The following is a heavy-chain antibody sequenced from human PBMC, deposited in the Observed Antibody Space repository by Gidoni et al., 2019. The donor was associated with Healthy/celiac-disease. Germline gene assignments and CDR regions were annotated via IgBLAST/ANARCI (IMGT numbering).Heavy chain of an antibody. V-gene: IGHV4-34*01. Sequence: QVQLQQWGAGLLKPSETLSLTCAVSGGSFSGYYWSWIRQPPGKGLEWIGEINHSGSTNYNPSLKSRVTISVDTSKNQVSLKLSSVTAADTAVYYCARVKQQLVRGNFDYWGQGTLVTVSS. J-gene: IGHJ4*02. CDR2: INHSGST. D-gene: IGHD6-13*01. CDR3: ARVKQQLVRGNFDY. CDR1: GGSFSGYY.